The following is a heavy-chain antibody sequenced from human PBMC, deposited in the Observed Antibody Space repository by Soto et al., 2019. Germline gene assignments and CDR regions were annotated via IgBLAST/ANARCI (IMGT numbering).Heavy chain of an antibody. V-gene: IGHV1-69*01. CDR3: ARDSGRGSSSGRPIGTRCFDP. Sequence: QVQLVQSGAEVKKPGSSVKVSCKASGGTFSSYAISWVRQAPGQGLEWMGGIIPIFGTANYAQKFQGRVTITADESTSTAYMELSSLRSEDTAVYYCARDSGRGSSSGRPIGTRCFDPWGQGTLVTVSS. D-gene: IGHD6-19*01. J-gene: IGHJ5*02. CDR2: IIPIFGTA. CDR1: GGTFSSYA.